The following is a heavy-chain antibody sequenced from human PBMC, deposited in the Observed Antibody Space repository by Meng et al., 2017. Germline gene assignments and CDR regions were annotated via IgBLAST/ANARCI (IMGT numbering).Heavy chain of an antibody. CDR2: INPTGGGT. Sequence: QWQAWHSGAEVKKAGASVKVSCKASGYTFTGYYMHWVRQAPGQGLEWMGRINPTGGGTNYAQKFQGRVTMTRDTSISTAYMELSRLISDDTAVYYCARDSATGDFWGQGTLVTVSS. V-gene: IGHV1-2*06. J-gene: IGHJ4*02. CDR3: ARDSATGDF. D-gene: IGHD5-12*01. CDR1: GYTFTGYY.